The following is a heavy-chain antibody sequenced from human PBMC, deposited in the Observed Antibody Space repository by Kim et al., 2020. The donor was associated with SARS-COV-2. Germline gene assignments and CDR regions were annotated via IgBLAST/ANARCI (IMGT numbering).Heavy chain of an antibody. D-gene: IGHD4-17*01. CDR2: ISSSSSYM. V-gene: IGHV3-21*01. CDR3: VREGAVNYGIDV. J-gene: IGHJ6*02. Sequence: GGSLRLSCAASGFTFSRDSMNWVRQAPGKGLEWVSSISSSSSYMHYADAVKGRFTISRDKDKYSLYLQMNSLRAEDTAVYYCVREGAVNYGIDVWGQGTTVTVSS. CDR1: GFTFSRDS.